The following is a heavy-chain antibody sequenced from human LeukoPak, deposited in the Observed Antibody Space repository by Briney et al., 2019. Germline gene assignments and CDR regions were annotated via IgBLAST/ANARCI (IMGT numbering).Heavy chain of an antibody. CDR1: GFTFDDYA. Sequence: GGSLRLSCAASGFTFDDYAMHWVRQAPGKGLEWVSGISWNSGSIGYADSVKGRFTISRDNAKNSLYLQMDSLRAEDTALYYCAKGRQLVLDGWFGPWGQGTLVTVSS. CDR2: ISWNSGSI. CDR3: AKGRQLVLDGWFGP. D-gene: IGHD6-13*01. J-gene: IGHJ5*02. V-gene: IGHV3-9*01.